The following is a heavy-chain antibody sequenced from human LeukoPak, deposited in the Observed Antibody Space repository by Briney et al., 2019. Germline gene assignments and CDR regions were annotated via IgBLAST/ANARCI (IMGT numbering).Heavy chain of an antibody. D-gene: IGHD5-18*01. CDR1: GFTFSSYS. Sequence: GGSLRLSCAASGFTFSSYSMNWVRQAPGKGLEWASSISSSSSYIYYADSVKGRFTISRDNAKNSLYLQMNSLRAEDTAVYYCARLRSYGFDYYYYMDVWGKGTTVTVSS. V-gene: IGHV3-21*01. CDR3: ARLRSYGFDYYYYMDV. CDR2: ISSSSSYI. J-gene: IGHJ6*03.